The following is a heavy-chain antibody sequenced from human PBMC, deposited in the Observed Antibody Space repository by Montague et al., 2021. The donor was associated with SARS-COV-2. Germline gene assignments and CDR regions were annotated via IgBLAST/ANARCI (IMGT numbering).Heavy chain of an antibody. V-gene: IGHV4-39*01. CDR1: GGSVYSNTDHLNSDY. D-gene: IGHD2-15*01. CDR3: TGQRWRGRFDP. Sequence: SETLSLTCDVSGGSVYSNTDHLNSDYWAWVRQSPGRGLEWIGSVHWRGQTWQNLSFRGRLTMSVDTSKNSVSLRLTSVTATDTAMYYCTGQRWRGRFDPWGLGTLVIVSS. CDR2: VHWRGQT. J-gene: IGHJ5*02.